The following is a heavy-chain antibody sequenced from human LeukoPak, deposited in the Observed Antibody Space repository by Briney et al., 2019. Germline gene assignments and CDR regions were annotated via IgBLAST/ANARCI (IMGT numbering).Heavy chain of an antibody. CDR3: ARALGDNWFDS. CDR2: FYHGGRT. CDR1: GYSISSGYY. Sequence: SETLSLTCTVSGYSISSGYYWGWIRQPPGKGLEWIGSFYHGGRTFYIPSLKSRVTISVDTSKNQFSLKLSSVTAADTAVYYCARALGDNWFDSWGQGTLVTVSS. J-gene: IGHJ5*01. D-gene: IGHD5-24*01. V-gene: IGHV4-38-2*02.